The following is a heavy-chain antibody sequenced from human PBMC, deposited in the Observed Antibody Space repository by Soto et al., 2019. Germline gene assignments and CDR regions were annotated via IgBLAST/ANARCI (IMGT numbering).Heavy chain of an antibody. V-gene: IGHV4-59*01. J-gene: IGHJ4*02. Sequence: PSETLSLTCTVSGGSISSYYWSWIRQPPGKGLEWIGYIYYSGSTNYNPSLKSRVTISVDTSKNQFSLKLNSVTAADTAVYYCARKADWGSYYFDYWGQGTLVTVSS. CDR2: IYYSGST. CDR3: ARKADWGSYYFDY. D-gene: IGHD7-27*01. CDR1: GGSISSYY.